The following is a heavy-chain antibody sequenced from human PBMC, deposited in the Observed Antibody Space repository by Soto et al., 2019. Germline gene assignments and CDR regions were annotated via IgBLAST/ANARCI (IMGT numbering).Heavy chain of an antibody. CDR3: ARAQTYCSSASCYMGLYYYYMDV. D-gene: IGHD2-2*02. CDR1: GGSFSGYY. Sequence: SETLSLTCAVYGGSFSGYYWSWIRQPPGKGLEWIGEINHSGSTNYNPSLKSRVTISVDTSKNQFSLKLSSVTAADTAVYYRARAQTYCSSASCYMGLYYYYMDVWGKGTTVTVSS. CDR2: INHSGST. J-gene: IGHJ6*03. V-gene: IGHV4-34*01.